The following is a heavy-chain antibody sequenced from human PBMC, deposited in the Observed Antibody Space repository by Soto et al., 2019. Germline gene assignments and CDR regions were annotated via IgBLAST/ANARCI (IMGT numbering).Heavy chain of an antibody. J-gene: IGHJ6*03. V-gene: IGHV4-4*09. CDR3: ARTLDYGHMDV. Sequence: SETLSLTCTVSGDSVRNQYWSWIRRPPGRGLEWIGYIYRSGSTKYNPSLKSRLSISVDTSKNQFSLKLSSVTAADTAVYYCARTLDYGHMDVWGKGTTVTVSS. CDR1: GDSVRNQY. D-gene: IGHD3-16*01. CDR2: IYRSGST.